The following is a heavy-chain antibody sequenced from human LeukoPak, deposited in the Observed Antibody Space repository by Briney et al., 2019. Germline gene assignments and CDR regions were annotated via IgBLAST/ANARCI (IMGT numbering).Heavy chain of an antibody. D-gene: IGHD3-22*01. J-gene: IGHJ4*02. CDR1: GYSISSGYY. CDR2: IYHSGST. V-gene: IGHV4-38-2*02. CDR3: ARDGTYYYDSSGYFDY. Sequence: SETLSLTCTVSGYSISSGYYWGCIRQPPRKGLEWIGSIYHSGSTYYNPSLKSRVTISVDTSKNQFSLKLSSVTAADTAVYYCARDGTYYYDSSGYFDYWGQGTLVTVSS.